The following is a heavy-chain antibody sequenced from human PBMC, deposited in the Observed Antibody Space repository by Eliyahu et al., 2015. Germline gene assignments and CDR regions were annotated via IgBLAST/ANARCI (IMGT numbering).Heavy chain of an antibody. J-gene: IGHJ4*02. CDR3: ARGMSGYCSGGSCSFDY. D-gene: IGHD2-15*01. V-gene: IGHV4-59*01. CDR2: IYYSGST. CDR1: GGSISSYY. Sequence: QVQLQESTPGLVKPSETLSLTCTVSGGSISSYYWSWIRQPPGKGLEWIGYIYYSGSTNYNPSLKSRVTISVDTSKNQFSLKLSSVTAADTAVYYCARGMSGYCSGGSCSFDYWGQGTLVTVSS.